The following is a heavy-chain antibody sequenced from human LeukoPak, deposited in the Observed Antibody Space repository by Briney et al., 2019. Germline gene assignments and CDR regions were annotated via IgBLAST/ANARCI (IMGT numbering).Heavy chain of an antibody. D-gene: IGHD2-2*02. V-gene: IGHV3-7*01. Sequence: GESLRLSCAVSGFTFSSYWMSWVRQAPGKGLGWVANIKQDGSEKYYVDSVKGRFTISRDNAKNSLYLQMNSLRAEDTAVYYCARRAVVVPAAIGTFDYWGQGALVTVSS. J-gene: IGHJ4*02. CDR1: GFTFSSYW. CDR3: ARRAVVVPAAIGTFDY. CDR2: IKQDGSEK.